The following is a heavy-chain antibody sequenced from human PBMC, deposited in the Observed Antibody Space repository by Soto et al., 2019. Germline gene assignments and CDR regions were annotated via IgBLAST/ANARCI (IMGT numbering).Heavy chain of an antibody. D-gene: IGHD3-22*01. J-gene: IGHJ4*02. V-gene: IGHV1-46*01. CDR3: ARADYYDSSGSPKMNSVSSIYYFDY. Sequence: ASVKVSCKASGYTFTSYYMHWVRQAPGQGLEWMGIINPSGGSTSYAQKFQGRVTMTRDTSTSTVYMELSSLRSEDTAVYYCARADYYDSSGSPKMNSVSSIYYFDYWGKGTLVTVSS. CDR1: GYTFTSYY. CDR2: INPSGGST.